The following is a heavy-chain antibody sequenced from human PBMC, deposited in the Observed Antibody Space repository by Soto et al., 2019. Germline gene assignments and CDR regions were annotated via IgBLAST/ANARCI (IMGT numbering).Heavy chain of an antibody. V-gene: IGHV3-23*01. CDR3: AKATVTTSYFYGMDV. Sequence: EVQLLESGGGLVQPGGSLRLSCAASGFTFSSFAMNWVRQAPGKGLEWVSAITGSGSSAYFADAVKGRFTISRDNSKKTLYLQMNSLRVEDSGVYFCAKATVTTSYFYGMDVRGQGTTVSVSS. CDR1: GFTFSSFA. D-gene: IGHD4-4*01. J-gene: IGHJ6*02. CDR2: ITGSGSSA.